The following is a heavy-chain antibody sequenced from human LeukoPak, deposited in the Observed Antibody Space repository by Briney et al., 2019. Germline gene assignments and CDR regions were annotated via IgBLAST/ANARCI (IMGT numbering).Heavy chain of an antibody. D-gene: IGHD3-3*01. J-gene: IGHJ4*02. CDR1: GFTFSDYY. Sequence: PGGSLRLSCAASGFTFSDYYMSWIRQAPGKGLEWVSYISSSGSTIYYADSVKGRFTISRDNAKNSLYLQMNSLRAEDTAVYYCARDGITIFGVVITGFYDYWGQGTLVTVSS. CDR2: ISSSGSTI. CDR3: ARDGITIFGVVITGFYDY. V-gene: IGHV3-11*01.